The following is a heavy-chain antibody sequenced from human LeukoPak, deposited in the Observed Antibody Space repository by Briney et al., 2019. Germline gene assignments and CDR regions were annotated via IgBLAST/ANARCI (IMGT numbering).Heavy chain of an antibody. CDR1: GFTFSSYG. CDR2: ISYDGSNK. D-gene: IGHD6-13*01. V-gene: IGHV3-30*03. Sequence: PGRSLRLSCAASGFTFSSYGMHWVRQAPGKGLEWVAVISYDGSNKYCADSVKGRFTISRDNSKNTLYPQMNSLRAEDTAVYYCARDLSSLVDYYGMDVWGQGTTVTVSS. CDR3: ARDLSSLVDYYGMDV. J-gene: IGHJ6*02.